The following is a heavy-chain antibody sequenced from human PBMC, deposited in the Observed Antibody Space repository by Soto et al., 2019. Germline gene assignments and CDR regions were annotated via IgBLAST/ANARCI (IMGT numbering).Heavy chain of an antibody. Sequence: QVQLVESGGGVVQPGRSLRLSCAVSGFTVSSYGMHWVRQAPGKGLEWVAVISRDGGTKYYADSVKGRFTISRDNFWYTLFLEMNSLRSDDMAFYYCTGEVASGYWGQGTLVTVSS. CDR2: ISRDGGTK. D-gene: IGHD2-8*02. J-gene: IGHJ4*02. V-gene: IGHV3-30*03. CDR1: GFTVSSYG. CDR3: TGEVASGY.